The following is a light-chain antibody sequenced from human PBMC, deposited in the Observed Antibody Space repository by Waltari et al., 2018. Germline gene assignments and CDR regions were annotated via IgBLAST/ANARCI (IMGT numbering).Light chain of an antibody. V-gene: IGLV2-14*03. CDR1: SSDVGGYDY. J-gene: IGLJ3*02. CDR3: SSYTSSNTWV. Sequence: QSALTQPASVSGSPGQSITISCTGTSSDVGGYDYVSWYQQHPGKAPKLMIFDVRNRPSGVSYRFSGSKSGNTASLTISGLQAEDEADYYCSSYTSSNTWVFGGGTKLTVL. CDR2: DVR.